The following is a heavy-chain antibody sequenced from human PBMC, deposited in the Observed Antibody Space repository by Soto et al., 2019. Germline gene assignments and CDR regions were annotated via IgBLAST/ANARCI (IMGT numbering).Heavy chain of an antibody. J-gene: IGHJ4*02. CDR1: GGTFSSYT. CDR2: IIPILGIA. CDR3: ARSEPMVVTATGDYFDY. V-gene: IGHV1-69*02. Sequence: VASVKVSCKASGGTFSSYTISWVRQAPGQGLEWMGRIIPILGIANYAQKFQGRVTITADKSTSTAYMELSSLRSEDTAVYYCARSEPMVVTATGDYFDYWGQGTLVTVSS. D-gene: IGHD2-21*02.